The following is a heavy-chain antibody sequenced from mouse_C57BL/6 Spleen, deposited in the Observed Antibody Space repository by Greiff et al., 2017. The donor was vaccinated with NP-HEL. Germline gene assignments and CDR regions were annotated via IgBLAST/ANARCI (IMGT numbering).Heavy chain of an antibody. Sequence: QVQLQQSGPELVKPGASVKISCKASGYAFSSSWMNWVKQRPGKGLEWIGRIYPGDGDTNYNGKFKGKAKLTEAKSSRTAYMQLSSLTSDDSAVYFCASYGSSYYFDYWGQGTTLTVSS. V-gene: IGHV1-82*01. J-gene: IGHJ2*01. CDR2: IYPGDGDT. CDR3: ASYGSSYYFDY. D-gene: IGHD1-1*01. CDR1: GYAFSSSW.